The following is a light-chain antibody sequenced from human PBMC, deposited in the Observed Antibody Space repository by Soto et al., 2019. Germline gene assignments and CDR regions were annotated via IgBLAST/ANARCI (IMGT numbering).Light chain of an antibody. CDR1: QSIRSN. J-gene: IGKJ1*01. CDR3: QHYVTSLTT. CDR2: DAS. V-gene: IGKV3D-15*01. Sequence: EIVMTQSPTTLSVSPGERATLSCRASQSIRSNLAWYHQKPGQAPRLLIYDASNRATGIPARFSGSGSGTDFTLTISRLEPEDFAVYYCQHYVTSLTTFGQGTKVDIK.